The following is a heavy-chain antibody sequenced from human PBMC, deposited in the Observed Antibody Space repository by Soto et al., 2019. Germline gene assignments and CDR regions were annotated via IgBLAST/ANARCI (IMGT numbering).Heavy chain of an antibody. Sequence: QVQLVESGGGVVQPGRSLRLSCAASGFTFSSYGMHWVRQAPGKGLEWVAVIWYDGSNKYYADSVKGRFTISRDNSKNTLYLQMNSLRAADTAVYYCASGGYYFDYWGQGTLVTVSS. J-gene: IGHJ4*02. CDR2: IWYDGSNK. CDR1: GFTFSSYG. D-gene: IGHD3-22*01. V-gene: IGHV3-33*01. CDR3: ASGGYYFDY.